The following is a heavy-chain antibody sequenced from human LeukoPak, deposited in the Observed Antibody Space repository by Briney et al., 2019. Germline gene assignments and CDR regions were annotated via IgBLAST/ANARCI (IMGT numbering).Heavy chain of an antibody. CDR3: AREPDA. V-gene: IGHV4-39*07. CDR2: VHHTGRA. CDR1: GDSISGSNYH. J-gene: IGHJ5*02. Sequence: SETLSLTCTVSGDSISGSNYHWGWIRQPPGKGLEWLGTVHHTGRAFYNPSLRGRTTVAVDTSKNQFSLKLTSVTAADTAVYYCAREPDAWGQGTLVTVSS.